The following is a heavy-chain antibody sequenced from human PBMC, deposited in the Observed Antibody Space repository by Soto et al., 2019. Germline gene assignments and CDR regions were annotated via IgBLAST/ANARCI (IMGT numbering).Heavy chain of an antibody. D-gene: IGHD6-6*01. CDR1: GFTFSSYA. J-gene: IGHJ4*02. V-gene: IGHV3-23*01. CDR3: AKDPYSTSSGGYFDY. CDR2: ISGSGGST. Sequence: EVQLLESGGGLVQPGGSLRLSCAAAGFTFSSYAMSWVRQAPGKGLEWVSAISGSGGSTYYADSVKGRFTIPRDNSQNQLYLQRHSLRAEDKAVYYCAKDPYSTSSGGYFDYWGQGTLVTVSS.